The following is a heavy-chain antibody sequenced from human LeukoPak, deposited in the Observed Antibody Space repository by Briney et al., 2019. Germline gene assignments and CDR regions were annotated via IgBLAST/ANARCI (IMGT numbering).Heavy chain of an antibody. CDR1: GFSFRRFW. J-gene: IGHJ3*02. CDR2: INGDGDGK. D-gene: IGHD3-10*02. Sequence: GGSLRLSCAGSGFSFRRFWMTWVRQAPGRGLEWVANINGDGDGKRYADSVKDRFTISRDNARSLVFLQIHSLRDEDTALYYCARDSSPDSATTYYVALDMWGQGTMVTVSS. V-gene: IGHV3-7*01. CDR3: ARDSSPDSATTYYVALDM.